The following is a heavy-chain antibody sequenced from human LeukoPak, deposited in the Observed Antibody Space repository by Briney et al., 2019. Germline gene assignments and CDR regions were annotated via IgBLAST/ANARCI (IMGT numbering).Heavy chain of an antibody. V-gene: IGHV4-59*01. CDR1: GGSISSYY. Sequence: PSETLSLTCTVSGGSISSYYWSWIRQPPGKGLEWIGYIYYSGSTNYNPSLKSRVTISVDTSKNQFSLKLSSVTAADTAAYYCARARITWNYQIRYYFDYWGQGTLVTVSS. D-gene: IGHD1-7*01. J-gene: IGHJ4*02. CDR3: ARARITWNYQIRYYFDY. CDR2: IYYSGST.